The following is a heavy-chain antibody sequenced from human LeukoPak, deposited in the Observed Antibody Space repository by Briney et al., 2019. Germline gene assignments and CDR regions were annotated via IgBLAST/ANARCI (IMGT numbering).Heavy chain of an antibody. Sequence: SETLSLTCTVSGGSISSYYWSWIRQPPGKGLEWIGYIYYSGSTNYNPSLKSRVTISVDTSKNQSSLKLSSVTAADTAVYYCARLGKYGDYGGAFDYWGQGTLVTVSS. CDR3: ARLGKYGDYGGAFDY. D-gene: IGHD4-17*01. J-gene: IGHJ4*02. CDR2: IYYSGST. V-gene: IGHV4-59*12. CDR1: GGSISSYY.